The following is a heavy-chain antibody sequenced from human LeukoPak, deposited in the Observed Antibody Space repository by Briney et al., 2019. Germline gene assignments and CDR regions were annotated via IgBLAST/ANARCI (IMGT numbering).Heavy chain of an antibody. J-gene: IGHJ3*02. CDR1: GGSISSYY. CDR3: ARYCGGDCPDAFDI. D-gene: IGHD2-21*02. CDR2: IYYSGST. V-gene: IGHV4-59*13. Sequence: VKPSETLSLTCTVSGGSISSYYWSWIRQPPGKGLEWIGYIYYSGSTNYNPSLKSRVTISVDTSKNQFSLKLSFVTAADTAVYYSARYCGGDCPDAFDIWGQGTMVTVSS.